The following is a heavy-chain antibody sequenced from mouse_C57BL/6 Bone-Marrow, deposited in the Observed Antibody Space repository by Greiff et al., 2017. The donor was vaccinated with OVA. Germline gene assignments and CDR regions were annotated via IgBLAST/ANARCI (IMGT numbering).Heavy chain of an antibody. V-gene: IGHV1-82*01. CDR2: IYPGDGDT. CDR3: ARSTRRDFDY. CDR1: GYAFSSSW. J-gene: IGHJ2*01. Sequence: VQRVESGPELVKPGASVKISCKASGYAFSSSWMNWVKQRPGKGLEWIGRIYPGDGDTNYNGKFKGKATLTADKSSSTAYMQLSSLTSEDSAVYFCARSTRRDFDYWGQGTTLTVSS.